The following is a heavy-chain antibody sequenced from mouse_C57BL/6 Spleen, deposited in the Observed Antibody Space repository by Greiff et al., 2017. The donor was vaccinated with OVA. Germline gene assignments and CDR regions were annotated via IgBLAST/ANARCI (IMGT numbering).Heavy chain of an antibody. CDR2: ISSGGSYT. CDR1: GFTFSSYG. Sequence: DVKLVESGGDLVKPGGSLKLSCAASGFTFSSYGMSWVRQTPDKRLEWVATISSGGSYTYYPDSVKGRFTISRDNAKNTLYLQMSSLKSEDTAMYYCARHGGNRYFDYWGQGTTLTVSS. D-gene: IGHD2-1*01. J-gene: IGHJ2*01. V-gene: IGHV5-6*02. CDR3: ARHGGNRYFDY.